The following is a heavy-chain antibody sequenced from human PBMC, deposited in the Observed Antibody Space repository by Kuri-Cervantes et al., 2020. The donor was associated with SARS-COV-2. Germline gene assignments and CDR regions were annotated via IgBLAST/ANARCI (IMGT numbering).Heavy chain of an antibody. CDR2: ISSSGSTI. D-gene: IGHD3-3*01. CDR1: GFTFSSYE. CDR3: ARKRNNYDFWSGPIYYFDY. J-gene: IGHJ4*02. Sequence: GESLKISCAASGFTFSSYEMNWVRQAPGKGLEWVSYISSSGSTIYYADSVKGRFTISRDNAKNSLYLQMNSLRAEDTAVYYCARKRNNYDFWSGPIYYFDYWGQGTLVTVSS. V-gene: IGHV3-48*03.